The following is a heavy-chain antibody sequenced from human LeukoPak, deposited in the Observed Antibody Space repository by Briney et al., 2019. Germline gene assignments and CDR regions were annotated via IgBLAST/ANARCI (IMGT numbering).Heavy chain of an antibody. CDR2: INPNTGNP. J-gene: IGHJ1*01. Sequence: ASVKVSCKASGYIFSIYAMIWVRQAPGQGLELMGWINPNTGNPTYAQGFTGRFVFSLDTSVSTAYLQISSLKPEDTAVYYCARDYTVAIGTTTYFQHWGQGTLVTVFS. CDR3: ARDYTVAIGTTTYFQH. V-gene: IGHV7-4-1*02. CDR1: GYIFSIYA. D-gene: IGHD1-7*01.